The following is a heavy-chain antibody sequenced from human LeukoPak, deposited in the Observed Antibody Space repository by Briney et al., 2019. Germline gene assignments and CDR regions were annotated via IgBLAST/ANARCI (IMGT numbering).Heavy chain of an antibody. J-gene: IGHJ6*02. D-gene: IGHD3-22*01. CDR1: GFTFSSYA. CDR3: AREWLLPPYYYYYGMDV. CDR2: ISSSGSTI. V-gene: IGHV3-48*04. Sequence: GGSLRLSCAASGFTFSSYAMSWVRQAPGKGLEWVSYISSSGSTIYYADSVKGRFTISRDNAKNSLYLQMNSLRAEDTAVYYCAREWLLPPYYYYYGMDVWGQGTTVTVSS.